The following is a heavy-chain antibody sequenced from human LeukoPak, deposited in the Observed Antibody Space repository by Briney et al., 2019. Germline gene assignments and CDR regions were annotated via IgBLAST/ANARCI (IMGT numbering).Heavy chain of an antibody. Sequence: GGSLRLSCAASGFTFSSYSMNWVRQAPGKGLEWVSSISSSSSYIYYADSVKGRFTISRDNAKNSLYLQTNSLRAEDTAVYYCARGESYYPYRGDTYYFDYWGQGTLVTVSS. CDR3: ARGESYYPYRGDTYYFDY. CDR2: ISSSSSYI. V-gene: IGHV3-21*01. J-gene: IGHJ4*02. D-gene: IGHD1-26*01. CDR1: GFTFSSYS.